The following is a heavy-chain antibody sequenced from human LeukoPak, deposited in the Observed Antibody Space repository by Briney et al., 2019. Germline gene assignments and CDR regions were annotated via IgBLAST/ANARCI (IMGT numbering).Heavy chain of an antibody. Sequence: SETLSLTCTVSGGSISSGAYYWGWIRQPPGKGLECIGNIYYTGNTYYNPFLKSRVTISVDTSKNQFSLKLGSVTAADTAVYYCASNLHGYNNFDYWGQGILVTVSS. CDR3: ASNLHGYNNFDY. D-gene: IGHD5-24*01. J-gene: IGHJ4*02. CDR2: IYYTGNT. V-gene: IGHV4-39*01. CDR1: GGSISSGAYY.